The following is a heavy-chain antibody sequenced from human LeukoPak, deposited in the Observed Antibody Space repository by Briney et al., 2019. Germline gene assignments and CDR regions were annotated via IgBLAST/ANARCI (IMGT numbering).Heavy chain of an antibody. CDR2: INSDGSTT. D-gene: IGHD3-9*01. J-gene: IGHJ3*02. CDR3: ARGTDDIDI. V-gene: IGHV3-74*01. Sequence: GGSLRLSCAASGFTFISYWMHWVRQAPGNGLVWVSRINSDGSTTSYADSVKGRFSISRFNAKETLYLQMNSLRVEDTAVYYCARGTDDIDIWGQGTLVTVSS. CDR1: GFTFISYW.